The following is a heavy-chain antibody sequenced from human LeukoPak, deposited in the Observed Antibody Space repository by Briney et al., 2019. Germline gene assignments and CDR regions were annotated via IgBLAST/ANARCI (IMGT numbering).Heavy chain of an antibody. CDR1: GGSISSYY. Sequence: SETLSLTCTVSGGSISSYYWGWIRQPPGKGLEWIGYIYYSGSTNYNPSLKSRVTISVDTSKNQFSLKLSSVTAADTAVYYCARVVPTYYYDSSGYTWFDPWGQGTLVTVSS. J-gene: IGHJ5*02. CDR3: ARVVPTYYYDSSGYTWFDP. CDR2: IYYSGST. D-gene: IGHD3-22*01. V-gene: IGHV4-59*01.